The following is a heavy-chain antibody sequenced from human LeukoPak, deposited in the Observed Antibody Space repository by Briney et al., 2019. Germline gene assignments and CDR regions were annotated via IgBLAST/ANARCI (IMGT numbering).Heavy chain of an antibody. CDR3: AKDQEELLWFGEPGYYGMDV. CDR2: IWYDGSNK. Sequence: PGRSLRLSCAASGFTFSSYGMHWVRQAPGKGLEWVAVIWYDGSNKYYADSVKGRFTISRDNSKNTLYLQMNSLRAEDTAVYYCAKDQEELLWFGEPGYYGMDVWGQGTTVTVSS. D-gene: IGHD3-10*01. V-gene: IGHV3-33*06. CDR1: GFTFSSYG. J-gene: IGHJ6*02.